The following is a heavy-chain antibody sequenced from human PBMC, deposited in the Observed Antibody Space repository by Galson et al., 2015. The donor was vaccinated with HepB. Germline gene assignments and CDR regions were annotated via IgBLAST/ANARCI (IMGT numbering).Heavy chain of an antibody. CDR1: GFTFGDYA. V-gene: IGHV3-49*04. Sequence: SLRLSCAASGFTFGDYAMSWVRQAPGKGLEWVGFIRSKDYGGTTEYAASVQGRFTISRDDSKSIVYLQMNSLKTEDTAVYYCAQGPSEFDYWGQGSLVTVSS. J-gene: IGHJ4*02. CDR2: IRSKDYGGTT. CDR3: AQGPSEFDY.